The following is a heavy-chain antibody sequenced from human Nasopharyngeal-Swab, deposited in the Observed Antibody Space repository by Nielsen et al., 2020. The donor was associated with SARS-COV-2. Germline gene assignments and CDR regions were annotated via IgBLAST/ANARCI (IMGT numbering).Heavy chain of an antibody. CDR3: ARHGEQQLDRNWFDP. V-gene: IGHV1-24*01. D-gene: IGHD6-13*01. CDR1: GYTLTELS. J-gene: IGHJ5*02. CDR2: FDPEDGET. Sequence: ASVKVSCKVSGYTLTELSMHWVRQAPGKGLEWMGGFDPEDGETIYAQKFQGRVTMTEDTSTDTAYMELRSLRSDDTAVYYCARHGEQQLDRNWFDPWGQGTLVTVSS.